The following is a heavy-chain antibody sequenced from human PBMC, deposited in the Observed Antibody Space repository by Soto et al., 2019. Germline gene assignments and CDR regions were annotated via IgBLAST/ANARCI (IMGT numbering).Heavy chain of an antibody. D-gene: IGHD6-13*01. CDR1: GYTFTSYD. Sequence: QVQLVQSGAEVKKPGASVKVSCKASGYTFTSYDINWVRQATGQGLEWMGWMNPNSGNTGYAQKFQGRVTMTRNTSISTAYMELSSLRSEDTAVYYCARGRWDSSSWYYYYYYMDVWGKGTTVTVSS. CDR2: MNPNSGNT. CDR3: ARGRWDSSSWYYYYYYMDV. V-gene: IGHV1-8*01. J-gene: IGHJ6*03.